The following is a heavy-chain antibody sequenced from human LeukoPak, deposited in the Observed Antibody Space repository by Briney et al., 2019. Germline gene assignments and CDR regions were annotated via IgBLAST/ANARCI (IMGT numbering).Heavy chain of an antibody. J-gene: IGHJ4*02. V-gene: IGHV4-39*01. CDR1: GGSISSTTCY. CDR3: VRRLASGDYHPLG. Sequence: PETLSLTCTVSGGSISSTTCYWGWVRQPPGKGLEWIGSMYKNVITYYNPSLESRVTISVDMSKNQFSLKLNSVTAADTAVYYCVRRLASGDYHPLGWGQGTLVTVSS. D-gene: IGHD1-26*01. CDR2: MYKNVIT.